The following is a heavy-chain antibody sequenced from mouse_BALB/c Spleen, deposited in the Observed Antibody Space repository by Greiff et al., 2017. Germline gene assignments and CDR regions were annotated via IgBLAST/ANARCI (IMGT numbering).Heavy chain of an antibody. Sequence: QVQLQQSGAELVRPGTSVKISCKASGYTFTNYWLGWVKQRPGHGLEWIGDIYPGGGYTNYNEKFKGKATLTADTSSSTAYMQLSSLTSEDSAVYFCARMPYGNYPGYWGQGTSVTVSS. D-gene: IGHD2-1*01. CDR3: ARMPYGNYPGY. CDR1: GYTFTNYW. V-gene: IGHV1-63*02. CDR2: IYPGGGYT. J-gene: IGHJ4*01.